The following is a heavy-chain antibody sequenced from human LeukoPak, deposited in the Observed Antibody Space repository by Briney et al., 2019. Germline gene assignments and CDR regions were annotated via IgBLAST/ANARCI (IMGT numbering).Heavy chain of an antibody. CDR3: AKESGYDVDLEY. D-gene: IGHD5-12*01. CDR1: GFTFSTYW. V-gene: IGHV3-74*01. Sequence: GGSLRLSCAGSGFTFSTYWMHWVRQAPGGGLVWVSGINTDDSTTSYADSVKGRFTISRDNAKNTVYLQMSSLRAEDTAVYYCAKESGYDVDLEYWGQGALVTVSS. CDR2: INTDDSTT. J-gene: IGHJ4*02.